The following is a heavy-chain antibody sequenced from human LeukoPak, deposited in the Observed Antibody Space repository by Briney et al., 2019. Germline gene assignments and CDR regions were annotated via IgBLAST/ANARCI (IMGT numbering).Heavy chain of an antibody. CDR2: ISGSGGST. CDR3: ARGSGYLETFDY. J-gene: IGHJ4*02. CDR1: GFTFSTYG. V-gene: IGHV3-23*01. Sequence: GGSLRLSCAASGFTFSTYGMDWVRQAPGKGLEWVSAISGSGGSTYYADSVKGRFTISRDNSKNTLYLQMNSLRAEDTAVYNCARGSGYLETFDYWGQGTLVTVSS. D-gene: IGHD3-22*01.